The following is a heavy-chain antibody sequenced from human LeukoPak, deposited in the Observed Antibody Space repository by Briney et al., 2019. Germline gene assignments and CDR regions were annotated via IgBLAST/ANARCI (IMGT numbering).Heavy chain of an antibody. D-gene: IGHD6-13*01. Sequence: GGSLRLSCAASGFTFSSYWMHWVRQAPGKGLVWVSRINSDGSSTSYADSVKGRFTISRDNAKNTLYLQMNSLRAEDTALYYCAKDMYEGWYSSTGPLAFDIWGQGTMVTVSS. CDR1: GFTFSSYW. CDR3: AKDMYEGWYSSTGPLAFDI. J-gene: IGHJ3*02. V-gene: IGHV3-74*01. CDR2: INSDGSST.